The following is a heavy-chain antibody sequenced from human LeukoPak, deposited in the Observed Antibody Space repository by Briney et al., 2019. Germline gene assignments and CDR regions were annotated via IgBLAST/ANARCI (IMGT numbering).Heavy chain of an antibody. D-gene: IGHD3-10*02. CDR1: GFIFSTYE. CDR2: ISSSGSTI. V-gene: IGHV3-48*03. CDR3: AELGITMIGGV. J-gene: IGHJ6*04. Sequence: GGSLRLSCTASGFIFSTYEMNWVRQAPGKGLEWVSYISSSGSTIYYADSVKGRFTISRDNAKNSLYLQMNSLRAEDTAVYYCAELGITMIGGVWGKGTTVTISS.